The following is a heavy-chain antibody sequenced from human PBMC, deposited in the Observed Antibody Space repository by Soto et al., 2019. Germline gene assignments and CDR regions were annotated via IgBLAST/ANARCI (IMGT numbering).Heavy chain of an antibody. CDR1: GFTFSSYA. CDR2: ISGSGGST. D-gene: IGHD5-18*01. J-gene: IGHJ6*02. CDR3: AKDVDTVKDYYYYYGMDV. Sequence: GGSLRLSCAASGFTFSSYAMSWVRQAPGKGLEWVSAISGSGGSTYYADSVKGRFTISRDNSKNTLYLQMNSLRAEDTAVYYCAKDVDTVKDYYYYYGMDVWGQGTTVTVSS. V-gene: IGHV3-23*01.